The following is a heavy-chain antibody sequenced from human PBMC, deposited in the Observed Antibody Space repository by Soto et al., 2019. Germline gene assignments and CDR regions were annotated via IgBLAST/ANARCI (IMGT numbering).Heavy chain of an antibody. D-gene: IGHD1-20*01. CDR2: IYVTGAV. V-gene: IGHV4-31*03. CDR1: GASLNSGNYC. J-gene: IGHJ5*02. CDR3: ARLRIDTNNYKWFDP. Sequence: PSETLSLTCSVSGASLNSGNYCFICMRQFPGKGLEWIGHIYVTGAVDYNPSLRDRITISQDTSERQFSLNLRLVTAADTAVYYCARLRIDTNNYKWFDPWGQGTLVTVSS.